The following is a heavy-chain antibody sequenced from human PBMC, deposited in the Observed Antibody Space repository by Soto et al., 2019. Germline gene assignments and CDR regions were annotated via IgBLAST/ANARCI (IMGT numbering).Heavy chain of an antibody. D-gene: IGHD3-22*01. CDR1: GFTVSSNY. CDR2: IYSGGST. J-gene: IGHJ4*02. V-gene: IGHV3-53*02. Sequence: EVQLVETGGGLIQPGGSLRLSCAASGFTVSSNYMSWVRQAPGKGLEWVSVIYSGGSTYYADYVKGRYTISRDNSKNTLYLQMNSLRAENTAVYYCARVMYYDDSSGYSENYFDYWGQGTLVTVSS. CDR3: ARVMYYDDSSGYSENYFDY.